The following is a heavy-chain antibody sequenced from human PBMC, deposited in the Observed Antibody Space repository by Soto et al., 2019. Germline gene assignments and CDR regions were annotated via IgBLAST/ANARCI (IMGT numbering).Heavy chain of an antibody. CDR3: ARGLLSGSPYSGGWYYFDS. CDR1: QESDTGKI. J-gene: IGHJ4*02. V-gene: IGHV4-34*01. CDR2: INHSGNA. D-gene: IGHD1-26*01. Sequence: SENLCLTCAVQQESDTGKISPRLSSTSRKGLQWIGQINHSGNAIYNPSLKNRVTISIMSYNQFSLEMSSVTAADTAVYYCARGLLSGSPYSGGWYYFDSWGQGTMVT.